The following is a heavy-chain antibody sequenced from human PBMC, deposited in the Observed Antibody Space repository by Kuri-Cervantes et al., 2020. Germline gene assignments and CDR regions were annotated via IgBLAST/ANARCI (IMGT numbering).Heavy chain of an antibody. Sequence: GGSLRLSCAASGFTFSSYGMHWVRQAPGKGLEWVAVIWYDGSNKYYADSVKGRFTISRDNSKNSLYLQMNSLRAEDTAVYYCARDAGTVTKNYYYYYGMDVWGQGTTVTVSS. CDR1: GFTFSSYG. V-gene: IGHV3-33*08. J-gene: IGHJ6*02. D-gene: IGHD4-17*01. CDR2: IWYDGSNK. CDR3: ARDAGTVTKNYYYYYGMDV.